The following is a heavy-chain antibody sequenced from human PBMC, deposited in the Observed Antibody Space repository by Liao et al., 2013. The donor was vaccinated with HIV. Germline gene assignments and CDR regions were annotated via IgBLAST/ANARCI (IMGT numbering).Heavy chain of an antibody. V-gene: IGHV4-4*07. CDR1: GDSINNYY. CDR3: ARERGFLDY. D-gene: IGHD3-10*01. J-gene: IGHJ4*02. CDR2: IYTSGSA. Sequence: QVHLRESGPGLVKPSETLSLTCTISGDSINNYYWTWIRRPAGKGLEWIGRIYTSGSANYNPSLKSRVTMSVDTSKNHFSLKLTSLTAADTAVYFCARERGFLDYWGQGTLVTVSS.